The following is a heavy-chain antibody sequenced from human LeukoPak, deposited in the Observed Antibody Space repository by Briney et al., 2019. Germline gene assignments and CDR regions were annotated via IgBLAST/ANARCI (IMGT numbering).Heavy chain of an antibody. CDR2: INHSGST. CDR3: ARRRGAYGDYVY. J-gene: IGHJ4*02. D-gene: IGHD4-17*01. CDR1: GGSISSYY. V-gene: IGHV4-34*01. Sequence: SETLSLTCTVSGGSISSYYWTWIRQPPGKGLEWIGEINHSGSTNYNPSLKSRATISVDTSKNQFSLNLTSVTAADTAVYYCARRRGAYGDYVYWGQGTLVIVSS.